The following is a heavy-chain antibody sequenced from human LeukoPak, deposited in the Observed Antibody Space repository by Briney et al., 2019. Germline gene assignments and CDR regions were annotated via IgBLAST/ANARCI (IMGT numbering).Heavy chain of an antibody. CDR3: ARGYASGSPVDY. V-gene: IGHV1-69*01. CDR2: ITPVFGTA. J-gene: IGHJ4*02. D-gene: IGHD3-10*01. CDR1: GATFSSYA. Sequence: SVKVSCKTSGATFSSYATTWVRQAPGQGLEWMGGITPVFGTASYAPKFQDRVTITADVSMTTAYMELSSLRSEDTAMYYCARGYASGSPVDYWGQGTLVTVSS.